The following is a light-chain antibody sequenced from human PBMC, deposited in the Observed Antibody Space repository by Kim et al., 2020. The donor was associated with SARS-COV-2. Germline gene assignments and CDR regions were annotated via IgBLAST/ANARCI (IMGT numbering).Light chain of an antibody. J-gene: IGLJ1*01. CDR2: EAN. Sequence: QSALTQPASVSGSPGQSITISCTGTSSDIGSYNLVSWYQQHPGKAPKLMIYEANERPSGVSILFSGSKSGNTASLTISGLQAEDEADYYCCSYAGASTYVFGTGTKVTVL. CDR3: CSYAGASTYV. V-gene: IGLV2-23*01. CDR1: SSDIGSYNL.